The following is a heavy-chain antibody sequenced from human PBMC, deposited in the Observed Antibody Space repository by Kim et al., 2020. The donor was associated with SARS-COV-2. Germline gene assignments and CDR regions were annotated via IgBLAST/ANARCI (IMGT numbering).Heavy chain of an antibody. D-gene: IGHD3-22*01. CDR3: ARGRTHYYDSSGYSFDY. J-gene: IGHJ4*02. V-gene: IGHV5-51*01. CDR2: IYPGDSDT. CDR1: GYSFTSYW. Sequence: GESLKISCKGSGYSFTSYWIGWVRQMPGKGLEWMGIIYPGDSDTRYSPSFQGQVTISADKSISTAYLQWSSLKASDTAMYYCARGRTHYYDSSGYSFDYWRQGTLVTISS.